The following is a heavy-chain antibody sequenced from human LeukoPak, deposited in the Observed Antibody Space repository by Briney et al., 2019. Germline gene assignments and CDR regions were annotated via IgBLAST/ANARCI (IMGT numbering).Heavy chain of an antibody. CDR2: MNPNSGNT. CDR1: GYTFTSYD. CDR3: ARSRGRITIFGVVTHYYYYMGV. D-gene: IGHD3-3*01. J-gene: IGHJ6*03. Sequence: ASVKVSCKASGYTFTSYDINWVRQATGQGLEWMGWMNPNSGNTGYAQKFQGRVTMTRNTSISTAYMELSSLRSEDTAVYYCARSRGRITIFGVVTHYYYYMGVWGKGTTVTVSS. V-gene: IGHV1-8*01.